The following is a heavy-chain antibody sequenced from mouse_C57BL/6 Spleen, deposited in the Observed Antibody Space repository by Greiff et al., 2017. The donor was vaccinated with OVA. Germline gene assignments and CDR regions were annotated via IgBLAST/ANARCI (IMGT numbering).Heavy chain of an antibody. J-gene: IGHJ4*01. V-gene: IGHV5-17*01. CDR1: GFTFSDYG. CDR2: ISSGSSTI. CDR3: ARVYGSAMDY. Sequence: VQLKQSGGGLVKPGGSLKLSCAASGFTFSDYGMHWVRQAPEKGLEWVAYISSGSSTIYYADTVKGRFTISRDNAKNTLFLQMTSLRSEDTAMYYCARVYGSAMDYWGQGTSVTVSS. D-gene: IGHD2-1*01.